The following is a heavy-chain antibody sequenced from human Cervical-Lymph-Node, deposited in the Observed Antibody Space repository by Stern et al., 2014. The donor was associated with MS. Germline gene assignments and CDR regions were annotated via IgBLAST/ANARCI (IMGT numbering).Heavy chain of an antibody. Sequence: QLQLQESGPGLVKPSETPSLTCAVSGGSVSDSRYYWGWMRQPPGKGLEWIGSAFSTGTHYINPSLKSQVTISVHTTNTPFSLQLPSVPAADTALYYCSRHLPYSSSWYNWFYPWGQGTLVTVSS. V-gene: IGHV4-39*01. D-gene: IGHD6-13*01. CDR3: SRHLPYSSSWYNWFYP. J-gene: IGHJ5*02. CDR2: AFSTGTH. CDR1: GGSVSDSRYY.